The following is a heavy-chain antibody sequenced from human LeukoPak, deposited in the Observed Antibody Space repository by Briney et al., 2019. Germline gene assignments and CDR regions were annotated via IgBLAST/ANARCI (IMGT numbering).Heavy chain of an antibody. CDR1: GFTFSSYA. D-gene: IGHD3-3*01. J-gene: IGHJ2*01. CDR2: ISGGGGST. CDR3: AKDGLRFLEWYLGYFDL. V-gene: IGHV3-23*01. Sequence: GGSLRLSCAASGFTFSSYAMSWVRQTPGKGLEWVSSISGGGGSTNYADSVTGRFTISRGNSNNTLYLQMNSLRADDTAVYYCAKDGLRFLEWYLGYFDLWGRGTLVTVSS.